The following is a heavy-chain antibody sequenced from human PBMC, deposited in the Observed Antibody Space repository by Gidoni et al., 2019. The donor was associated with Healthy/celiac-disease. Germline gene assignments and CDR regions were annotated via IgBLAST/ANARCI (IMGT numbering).Heavy chain of an antibody. D-gene: IGHD6-19*01. Sequence: QVQLVASGGGVVQPGRALRLSCAASGFTFSSYAMHWVRQAPGKGLEWVAVISYDGSNKYHADSVKGRFTIARDKSKNTLYLQMNSLSAEDTAVYYCARESFGSGGFDYWGQGTLVTVSS. CDR1: GFTFSSYA. J-gene: IGHJ4*02. CDR2: ISYDGSNK. CDR3: ARESFGSGGFDY. V-gene: IGHV3-30-3*01.